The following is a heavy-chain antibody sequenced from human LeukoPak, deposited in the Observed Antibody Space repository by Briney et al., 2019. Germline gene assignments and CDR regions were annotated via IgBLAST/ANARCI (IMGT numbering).Heavy chain of an antibody. V-gene: IGHV5-51*01. CDR1: GYTFISYC. D-gene: IGHD6-13*01. CDR2: ICPGDSET. CDR3: ARRGSSWYGDF. J-gene: IGHJ4*02. Sequence: GESLKISCKASGYTFISYCIAWVRQMPGKGLEGVGIICPGDSETRYSPSFQGQVTISADKSISTAYLQWSSLKASDTAVYFCARRGSSWYGDFWGQGTLVTVSS.